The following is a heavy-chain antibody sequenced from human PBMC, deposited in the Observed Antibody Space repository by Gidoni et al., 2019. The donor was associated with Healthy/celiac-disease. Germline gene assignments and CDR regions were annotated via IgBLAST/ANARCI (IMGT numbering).Heavy chain of an antibody. CDR2: ISYDGSNK. CDR1: GFTFSSYA. Sequence: QVQLVESGGGVVQPGRSLRLSCAASGFTFSSYAMHWVRQAPGKGLGWVAVISYDGSNKYYADSVKGRFTISRDNSKNTLYLQMNSLRAEDTAVYYCARDSHSSRPEYAFDIWGQGTMVTVSS. D-gene: IGHD6-13*01. CDR3: ARDSHSSRPEYAFDI. J-gene: IGHJ3*02. V-gene: IGHV3-30-3*01.